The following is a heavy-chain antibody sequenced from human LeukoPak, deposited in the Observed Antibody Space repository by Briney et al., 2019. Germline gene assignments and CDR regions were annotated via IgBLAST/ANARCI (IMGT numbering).Heavy chain of an antibody. V-gene: IGHV4-34*01. D-gene: IGHD6-13*01. J-gene: IGHJ6*01. CDR2: INHSGST. CDR1: GGSFSGYY. Sequence: KASETLSLTCAVYGGSFSGYYWSWIRQPPGKGLEWIGEINHSGSTNYNPSLKSQVTISVDTSKNQSSLKLSSVTAADTAVYYCARGGIAEAYGMDVWGQGTTVTVSS. CDR3: ARGGIAEAYGMDV.